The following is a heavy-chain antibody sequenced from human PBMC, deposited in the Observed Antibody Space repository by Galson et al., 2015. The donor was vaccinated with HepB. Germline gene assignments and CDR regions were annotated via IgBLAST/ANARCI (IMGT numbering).Heavy chain of an antibody. CDR3: ARDAYIVVVPAAMGGRGYYDSSGYSNDAFDI. J-gene: IGHJ3*02. V-gene: IGHV3-30*04. D-gene: IGHD2-2*01. Sequence: SLRLSCAASGFTFSSYAMHWVRQAPGKGLEWVAVISYDGGNKYYADSVKGRVTISRDNSKNTLYLQMNSLRAEDTAVYYCARDAYIVVVPAAMGGRGYYDSSGYSNDAFDIWGQGTMVTVS. CDR1: GFTFSSYA. CDR2: ISYDGGNK.